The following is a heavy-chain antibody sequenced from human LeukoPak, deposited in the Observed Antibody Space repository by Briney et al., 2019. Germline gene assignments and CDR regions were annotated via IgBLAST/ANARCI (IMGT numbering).Heavy chain of an antibody. Sequence: GGSLRLSCAASGFTFSSYWMSWVRQAPGKGLEWVANIKQDGSEKYYVDSVKGRFTISRDNAKNSLYLQMNSLRAEDTAVYYCAGTHYYDSSGYYGYWGQGTLVTVSS. CDR2: IKQDGSEK. D-gene: IGHD3-22*01. CDR3: AGTHYYDSSGYYGY. J-gene: IGHJ4*02. V-gene: IGHV3-7*01. CDR1: GFTFSSYW.